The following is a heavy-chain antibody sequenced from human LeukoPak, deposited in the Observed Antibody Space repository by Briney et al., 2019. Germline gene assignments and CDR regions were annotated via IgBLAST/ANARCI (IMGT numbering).Heavy chain of an antibody. D-gene: IGHD6-6*01. CDR1: GFTFSNYV. J-gene: IGHJ4*02. Sequence: PGGSLRLSCAASGFTFSNYVMSWVRQAPGKGLEWVSGISGSDGSTYYADSVKGRFTISRDNSKNTLYLQMNSLRAEDTAVYYCAKDRRGYSSSFVVYWGQGTLVIVSS. CDR2: ISGSDGST. V-gene: IGHV3-23*01. CDR3: AKDRRGYSSSFVVY.